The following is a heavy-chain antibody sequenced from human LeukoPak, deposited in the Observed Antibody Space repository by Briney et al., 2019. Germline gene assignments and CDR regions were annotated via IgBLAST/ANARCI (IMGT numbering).Heavy chain of an antibody. D-gene: IGHD3-3*01. CDR1: GYTLTELS. J-gene: IGHJ6*03. V-gene: IGHV1-24*01. CDR2: FDPEDGET. CDR3: ATLQRHDYDFWSTYYYMDV. Sequence: GASVKVSCKVSGYTLTELSMHWVRQAPGKGLEWMGGFDPEDGETIYAQKFQGRVTMTEDTSTDTAYMELSSLRSEDTAVYYCATLQRHDYDFWSTYYYMDVWGKGTTVTVSS.